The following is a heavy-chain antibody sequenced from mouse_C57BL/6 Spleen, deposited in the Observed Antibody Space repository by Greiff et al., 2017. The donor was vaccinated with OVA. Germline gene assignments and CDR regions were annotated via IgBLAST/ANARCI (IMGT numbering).Heavy chain of an antibody. V-gene: IGHV14-4*01. Sequence: EVQLQESGAELVRPGASVKLSCTDCGGDSKDAYMHWVKQRPEQGLEWIGWIDPAICDTLFASKFQGTATITADTSSNTAYLQLSSLTSEDTAVYYCTTALSATGRGYGGQGTTLTVSS. CDR2: IDPAICDT. CDR3: TTALSATGRGY. CDR1: GGDSKDAY. J-gene: IGHJ2*01. D-gene: IGHD4-1*02.